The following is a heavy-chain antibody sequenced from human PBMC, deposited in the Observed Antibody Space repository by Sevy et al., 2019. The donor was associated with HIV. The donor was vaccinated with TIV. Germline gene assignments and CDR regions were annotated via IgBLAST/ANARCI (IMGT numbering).Heavy chain of an antibody. CDR2: IDPSDSYT. CDR1: GYSVTSYW. Sequence: GESLKISCKGSGYSVTSYWISWVRQMPGKGLEWMGRIDPSDSYTNYSPSFQGHVTISADKSISTAYLQWISLKASDTAMYYCARHFSLTGYSENTFDIWGQGTMVTVSS. CDR3: ARHFSLTGYSENTFDI. D-gene: IGHD3-9*01. V-gene: IGHV5-10-1*01. J-gene: IGHJ3*02.